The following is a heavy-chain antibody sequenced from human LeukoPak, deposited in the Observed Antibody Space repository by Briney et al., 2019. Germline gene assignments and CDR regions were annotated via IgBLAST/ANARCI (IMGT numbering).Heavy chain of an antibody. Sequence: GGSLRRSCAASGFTFSLYAMNRVRQAPGKGLEWISSINDDSSDIHYAGSVRGRFTISRDDARKTLYLQLSSLRVEDTAVYYCARDTFQPGLIDSWGQGTLVTVSS. D-gene: IGHD2-2*01. V-gene: IGHV3-21*01. CDR2: INDDSSDI. J-gene: IGHJ4*02. CDR3: ARDTFQPGLIDS. CDR1: GFTFSLYA.